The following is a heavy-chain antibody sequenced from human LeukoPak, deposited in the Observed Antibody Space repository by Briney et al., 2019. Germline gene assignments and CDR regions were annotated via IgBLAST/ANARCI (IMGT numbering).Heavy chain of an antibody. CDR2: ISAYNGNT. V-gene: IGHV1-18*01. J-gene: IGHJ5*02. CDR3: ARDYDILTGSSLNWFDP. CDR1: GGTFSSYA. Sequence: GSSVKVSCKASGGTFSSYAISWVRQAPGQGLEWMGWISAYNGNTNYAQKLQGRVTMTTDTSTSTAYMELRSLRSDDTAVYYCARDYDILTGSSLNWFDPWGQGTLVTVSS. D-gene: IGHD3-9*01.